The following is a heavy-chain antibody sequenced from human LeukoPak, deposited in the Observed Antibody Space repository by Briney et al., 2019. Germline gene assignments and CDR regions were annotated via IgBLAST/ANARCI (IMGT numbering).Heavy chain of an antibody. D-gene: IGHD3-10*01. CDR2: IHPDGSGK. CDR3: ARVTGSNRAFDI. Sequence: GGSLRLSCAASGFTFSGHWMSWVRQAPGKGLEWVGHIHPDGSGKAYVVSVKGRFTISRDNAKNSLCLQMNSLRAEDTSVYYCARVTGSNRAFDIWGQGKMVTVSS. J-gene: IGHJ3*02. CDR1: GFTFSGHW. V-gene: IGHV3-7*01.